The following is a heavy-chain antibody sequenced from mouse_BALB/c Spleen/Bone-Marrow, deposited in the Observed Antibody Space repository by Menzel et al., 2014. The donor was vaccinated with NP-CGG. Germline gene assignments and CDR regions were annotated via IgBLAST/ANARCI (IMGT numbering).Heavy chain of an antibody. CDR1: GYTFTSYY. V-gene: IGHV1S81*02. J-gene: IGHJ4*01. D-gene: IGHD2-14*01. CDR3: TRREYYRYDRAMDY. CDR2: INPSNGGT. Sequence: VQRVESGAELVKPGASVKLSCKASGYTFTSYYMYWVKRRPGQGLEWIGEINPSNGGTNFNEKFKSKATLTVDKSSSTAYMQLSSLTSEDSAVYYCTRREYYRYDRAMDYWGQGTSVTVSS.